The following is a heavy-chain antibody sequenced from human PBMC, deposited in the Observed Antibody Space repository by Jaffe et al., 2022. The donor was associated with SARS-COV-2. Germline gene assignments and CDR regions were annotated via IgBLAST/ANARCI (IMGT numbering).Heavy chain of an antibody. V-gene: IGHV4-39*01. CDR1: GGSIFSSSHY. CDR2: IYYSGSA. D-gene: IGHD3-9*01. Sequence: QLQLQESGPGLVKPSETLSLTCTVSGGSIFSSSHYWGWIRQPPGKGLEWIATIYYSGSAYYNASLKSRVTISVDTSKNQFSLRLTSVTAADTSVYYCARISSNYDILTGYSTYHFDSWGQGTLVTVSS. J-gene: IGHJ4*02. CDR3: ARISSNYDILTGYSTYHFDS.